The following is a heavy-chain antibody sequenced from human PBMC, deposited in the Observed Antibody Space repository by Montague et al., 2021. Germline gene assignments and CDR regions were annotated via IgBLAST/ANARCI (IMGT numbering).Heavy chain of an antibody. CDR3: VRDGDGFNFDY. CDR2: IVGDGHYK. CDR1: GFIFSNFW. V-gene: IGHV3-74*01. Sequence: SLRLSCAASGFIFSNFWMHWVRQAPGKGLVWVSRIVGDGHYKNYADSVQGRFTIPRDNAENTLYLQMDGLRVGDTAVYYCVRDGDGFNFDYWGHGTLVTVSS. J-gene: IGHJ4*01. D-gene: IGHD5-24*01.